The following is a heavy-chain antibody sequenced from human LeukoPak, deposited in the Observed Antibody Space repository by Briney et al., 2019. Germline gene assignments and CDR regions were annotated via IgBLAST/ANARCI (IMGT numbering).Heavy chain of an antibody. D-gene: IGHD3-22*01. CDR1: GYTFTSYG. Sequence: ASVKVSCKASGYTFTSYGLTWVRQAPGQGLEWIGWISVYNGDTNSAQKLQGRVTMTTDTSTSTAYMELRSLRSDDTAVYYCARDAIDYFGTSGFYSRKADYWGQGTLVTVSS. V-gene: IGHV1-18*01. CDR3: ARDAIDYFGTSGFYSRKADY. CDR2: ISVYNGDT. J-gene: IGHJ4*02.